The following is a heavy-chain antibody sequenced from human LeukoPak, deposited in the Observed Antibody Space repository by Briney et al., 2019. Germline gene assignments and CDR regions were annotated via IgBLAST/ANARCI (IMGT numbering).Heavy chain of an antibody. CDR3: AKVGSSGWYRREDYFDY. J-gene: IGHJ4*02. V-gene: IGHV3-30*02. Sequence: GGSLRLSCAASGFSLSSCGMHWVRQAPGKGLEWVAFIRYDGSNKYYADSVKGRFTISRDNSKNTLYLQMNSLRAEDTAVYYCAKVGSSGWYRREDYFDYCGQGTLVTVSS. CDR2: IRYDGSNK. CDR1: GFSLSSCG. D-gene: IGHD6-19*01.